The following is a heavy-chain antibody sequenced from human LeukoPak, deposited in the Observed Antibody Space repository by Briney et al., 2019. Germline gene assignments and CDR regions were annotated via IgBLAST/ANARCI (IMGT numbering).Heavy chain of an antibody. V-gene: IGHV1-46*01. D-gene: IGHD4-17*01. J-gene: IGHJ4*02. Sequence: ASVKLSCKASGYTFTSYDINWVRQATGQGLEWMGIINPSGGSTSYAQKFQGRVTMTRDASTSTVYMELSSLRSEDAAVYYGARDYGVGFDYWGQGTLVTVSS. CDR2: INPSGGST. CDR3: ARDYGVGFDY. CDR1: GYTFTSYD.